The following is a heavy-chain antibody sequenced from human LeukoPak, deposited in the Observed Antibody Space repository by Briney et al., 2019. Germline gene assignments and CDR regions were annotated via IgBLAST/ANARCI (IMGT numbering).Heavy chain of an antibody. Sequence: GGSLRLSCAASGFTFSSYGMHWVRQAPGKGLEWVAVISYDGSNKYYADSVKGRFTISRDNSKNTLYLQMNSLRAEDTAVYYCARDRKGALNYGMDVWGQGTTVTVSS. CDR1: GFTFSSYG. J-gene: IGHJ6*02. CDR2: ISYDGSNK. V-gene: IGHV3-30*03. CDR3: ARDRKGALNYGMDV.